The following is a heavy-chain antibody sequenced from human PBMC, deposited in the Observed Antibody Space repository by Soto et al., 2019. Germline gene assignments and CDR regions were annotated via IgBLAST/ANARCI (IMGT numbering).Heavy chain of an antibody. J-gene: IGHJ4*02. CDR2: IYYSGST. Sequence: PSETLSLTCTVSGGSISSGCYYWSWIRQHPGKGLEWIGYIYYSGSTYYNPSLKSRVTISVDTSKNQFSLKLSSVTAADTAVYYCAREGIAAAASIFDYWGQGTLVTVSS. D-gene: IGHD6-13*01. CDR1: GGSISSGCYY. CDR3: AREGIAAAASIFDY. V-gene: IGHV4-31*03.